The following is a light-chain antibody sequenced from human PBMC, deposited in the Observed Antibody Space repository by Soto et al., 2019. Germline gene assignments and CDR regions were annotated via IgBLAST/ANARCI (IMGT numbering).Light chain of an antibody. CDR3: QQYDDLLT. V-gene: IGKV1-33*01. J-gene: IGKJ4*02. CDR1: QDISNY. Sequence: DIQMTQSPSSLSASVGDRVTITCLASQDISNYVSWHQQKPGTAPKLLIYDASKLETGVPSRFSGGGSGTNFTFTISGLQPDDVATYYCQQYDDLLTFGGGTKVEIK. CDR2: DAS.